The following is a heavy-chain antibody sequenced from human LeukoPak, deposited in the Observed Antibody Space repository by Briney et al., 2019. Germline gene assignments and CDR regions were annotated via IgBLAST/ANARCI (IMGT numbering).Heavy chain of an antibody. Sequence: GGSLRLSCAASGLTLNSYEMKWVRQAPGEGLEWVSYISSRGSTIYYADSVKGRFTISRDNSKNTLYLQMNSLRAEDTAVYYCAKGRRAPLVGTITKSWIDYWGQGTLVTVSS. D-gene: IGHD1-7*01. CDR2: ISSRGSTI. V-gene: IGHV3-48*03. CDR3: AKGRRAPLVGTITKSWIDY. J-gene: IGHJ4*02. CDR1: GLTLNSYE.